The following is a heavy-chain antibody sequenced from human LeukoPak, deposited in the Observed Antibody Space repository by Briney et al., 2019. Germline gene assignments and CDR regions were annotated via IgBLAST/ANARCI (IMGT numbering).Heavy chain of an antibody. J-gene: IGHJ4*02. CDR1: GGSISSGGYY. V-gene: IGHV4-31*03. Sequence: PSQTLSLTCTVSGGSISSGGYYWSWIRQHPGKGLEWIGYIYYSGSTYYNPSLKSRVTISVDTSKNQFSLKLSSVTAADTAVYYCARVATTGTNCDYWCQGTLVTVSS. CDR2: IYYSGST. D-gene: IGHD1-1*01. CDR3: ARVATTGTNCDY.